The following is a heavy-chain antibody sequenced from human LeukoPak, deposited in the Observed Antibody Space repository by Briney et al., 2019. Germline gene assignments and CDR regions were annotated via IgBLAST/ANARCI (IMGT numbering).Heavy chain of an antibody. J-gene: IGHJ5*02. CDR3: ARRPPASGADWFDP. D-gene: IGHD1-26*01. V-gene: IGHV4-39*01. Sequence: PSETLSLTCTVSGDSISSSNYYWGWIRQPPGKGLEWIGSISNSGNIYYNPSLKSRVTISVDTSENQFSLKLNSVTAADTAVYYCARRPPASGADWFDPWGQGTLVTVSS. CDR2: ISNSGNI. CDR1: GDSISSSNYY.